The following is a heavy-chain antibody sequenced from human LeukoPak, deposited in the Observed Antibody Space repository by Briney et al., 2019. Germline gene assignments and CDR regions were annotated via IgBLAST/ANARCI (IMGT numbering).Heavy chain of an antibody. CDR2: ISSSSSTI. CDR1: GFTFSSYS. V-gene: IGHV3-48*01. Sequence: GGSLRLSCAASGFTFSSYSMNWVRQAPGKGLEWVSYISSSSSTIYYADSVKGRFTISRDNAKNSLYLQINSLRAEDTAVYYCARVLRYFDWLEGYYMDVWGKGTTVTVSS. D-gene: IGHD3-9*01. J-gene: IGHJ6*03. CDR3: ARVLRYFDWLEGYYMDV.